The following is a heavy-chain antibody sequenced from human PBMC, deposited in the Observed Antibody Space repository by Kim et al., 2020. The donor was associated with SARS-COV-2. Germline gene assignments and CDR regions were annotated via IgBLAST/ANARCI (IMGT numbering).Heavy chain of an antibody. V-gene: IGHV3-21*01. Sequence: GGSLRLSCAASGFTFSSYSMNWVRQAPGKGLEWVSSISSSSYIYYADSVKGRFTISRDNAKNSLYLQMNSLRAEDTAVYYCASFPTMGIFDYWGQGTLVTVSS. CDR1: GFTFSSYS. J-gene: IGHJ4*02. CDR3: ASFPTMGIFDY. D-gene: IGHD3-10*01. CDR2: ISSSSYI.